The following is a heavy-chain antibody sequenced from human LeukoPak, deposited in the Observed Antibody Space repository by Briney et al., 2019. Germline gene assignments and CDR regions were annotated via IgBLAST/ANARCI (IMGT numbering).Heavy chain of an antibody. CDR2: INHSGST. CDR1: GGSMSKSY. J-gene: IGHJ4*02. CDR3: ARGWIAAAWQDY. V-gene: IGHV4-34*01. Sequence: SETLSLTCTVSGGSMSKSYWNWIRQPPGKGLEWIGEINHSGSTNYNPSLKSRVTISVDTSKNQFSLKLSSVTAADTAVYYCARGWIAAAWQDYWGQGTLVTVSS. D-gene: IGHD6-13*01.